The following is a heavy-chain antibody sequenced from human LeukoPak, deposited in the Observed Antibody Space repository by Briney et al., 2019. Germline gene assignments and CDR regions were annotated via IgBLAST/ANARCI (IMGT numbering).Heavy chain of an antibody. CDR3: AVGRPRNTTRLDDGYDF. V-gene: IGHV4-34*10. CDR1: GESFVGYY. J-gene: IGHJ3*01. Sequence: PSETLSLTCAVYGESFVGYYWTWIRQPPGKGLEWIGEIDYTGSTNYNPSLKSRIKMSVDTSKNQFSVNLNSVTAADTAVYYCAVGRPRNTTRLDDGYDFWGQGTMVTVSS. D-gene: IGHD1-1*01. CDR2: IDYTGST.